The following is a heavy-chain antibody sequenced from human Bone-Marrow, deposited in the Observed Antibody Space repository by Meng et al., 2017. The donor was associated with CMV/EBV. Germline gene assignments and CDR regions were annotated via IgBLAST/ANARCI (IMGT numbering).Heavy chain of an antibody. Sequence: ASVKVSCKASGYTFTGYYMHWVRQAPGQGLEWMGWINPNSGGTNYAQKFQGRVTMTRDTSISTAYMELSRLRSDDTAVYYCARDLDIVVVGGLNYWGQGTLVTVSS. J-gene: IGHJ4*02. CDR1: GYTFTGYY. CDR3: ARDLDIVVVGGLNY. V-gene: IGHV1-2*02. CDR2: INPNSGGT. D-gene: IGHD2-2*03.